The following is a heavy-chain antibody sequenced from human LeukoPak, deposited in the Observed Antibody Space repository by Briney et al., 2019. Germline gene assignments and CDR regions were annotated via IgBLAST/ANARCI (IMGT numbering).Heavy chain of an antibody. CDR3: ARSGRGYRIGPMFYFDF. J-gene: IGHJ4*02. V-gene: IGHV4-4*08. CDR2: IYTSGST. D-gene: IGHD5-18*01. Sequence: SETLSLTCAVAGRSMTSFYWGWVRQPPGKGLEWIGYIYTSGSTNYNPSLKSRVTISVDTSKNQFSLKLRSVTAADTAVYYCARSGRGYRIGPMFYFDFGGQGTLVTVSS. CDR1: GRSMTSFY.